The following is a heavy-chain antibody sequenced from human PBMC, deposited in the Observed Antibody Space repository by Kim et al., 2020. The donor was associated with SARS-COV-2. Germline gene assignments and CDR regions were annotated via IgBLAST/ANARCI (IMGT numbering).Heavy chain of an antibody. CDR2: ISSSGNTI. D-gene: IGHD3-9*01. V-gene: IGHV3-11*01. CDR3: ARGTSYDILTGYNWNFDL. J-gene: IGHJ2*01. CDR1: GFTFSDYY. Sequence: GGSLRLSCAASGFTFSDYYMTWIRQAPGKGLEWVSYISSSGNTIYYADSVKGRLTISRDNAKNSLYLQMNSLRAEATAVYYCARGTSYDILTGYNWNFDLWGRGTLVTVSS.